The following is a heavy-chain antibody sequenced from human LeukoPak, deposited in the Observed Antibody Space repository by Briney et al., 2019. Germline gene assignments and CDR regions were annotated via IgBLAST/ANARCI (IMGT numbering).Heavy chain of an antibody. CDR1: GGSISSGGYY. D-gene: IGHD3-16*01. CDR2: IYYSGST. Sequence: SQTLSLTCTVSGGSISSGGYYWSWIRQHPGKGLEWIGYIYYSGSTYYNPSLKSRVTISVDTSKNQFSLKLSPVTAADTAVYYCAGSYDFVVDYWGQGTLVTVSS. V-gene: IGHV4-31*03. CDR3: AGSYDFVVDY. J-gene: IGHJ4*02.